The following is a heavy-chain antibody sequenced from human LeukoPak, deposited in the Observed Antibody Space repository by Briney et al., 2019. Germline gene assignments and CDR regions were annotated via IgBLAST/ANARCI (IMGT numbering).Heavy chain of an antibody. D-gene: IGHD3-22*01. Sequence: ASVKVSRKASGYTFTGYFIHWVRQAPGQGLEWMGWINPNSDGTNYAQKFQGRVTMTRDTSISTAYMELNRLRSDDTAVYFCAKDERYDSSGYPFDYWGQGTLVTVSS. CDR1: GYTFTGYF. CDR2: INPNSDGT. CDR3: AKDERYDSSGYPFDY. V-gene: IGHV1-2*02. J-gene: IGHJ4*02.